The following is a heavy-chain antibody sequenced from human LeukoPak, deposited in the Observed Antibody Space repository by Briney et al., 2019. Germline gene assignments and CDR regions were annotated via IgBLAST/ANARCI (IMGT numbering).Heavy chain of an antibody. V-gene: IGHV1-18*04. J-gene: IGHJ3*02. CDR3: AGGNATIPNDAFDI. CDR1: GYTFTSYG. Sequence: GASVKVSCKASGYTFTSYGISWVRQAPGQGLEWMGWISAYNGNTNYAQKLQGRVTMTTDTSTSTAYMELRSLRSDDTAVYYCAGGNATIPNDAFDIWGQGTMVTVSS. D-gene: IGHD5-12*01. CDR2: ISAYNGNT.